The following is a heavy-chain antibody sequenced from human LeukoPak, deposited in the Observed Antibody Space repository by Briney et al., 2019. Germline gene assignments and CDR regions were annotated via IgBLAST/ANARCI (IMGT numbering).Heavy chain of an antibody. CDR1: GFTFNTYT. CDR3: AREFGYCSVGSCYSWHYFDS. CDR2: FSASNII. J-gene: IGHJ4*02. D-gene: IGHD2-15*01. Sequence: PGGSLRLSCASSGFTFNTYTMNWVRQAPGKGLEWVSYFSASNIIFYADSVKGRFTISRDNARNSLYLQMNSLRDEDTAVYYCAREFGYCSVGSCYSWHYFDSWGQGTLVTVSS. V-gene: IGHV3-48*02.